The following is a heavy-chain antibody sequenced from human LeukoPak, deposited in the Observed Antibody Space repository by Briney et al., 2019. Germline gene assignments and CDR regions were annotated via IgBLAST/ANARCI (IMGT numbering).Heavy chain of an antibody. CDR2: IKQDGSER. V-gene: IGHV3-7*01. CDR3: ARDLGSSSWWNWFDP. Sequence: GGSLRLSCAASGFTFSAYWMSWVRQAPGKGLEWVANIKQDGSERKYVDSVKGRFTISRDNAENSLYLQMNSLRVEDTAMYYCARDLGSSSWWNWFDPWGQGTLVTVSS. J-gene: IGHJ5*02. CDR1: GFTFSAYW. D-gene: IGHD6-13*01.